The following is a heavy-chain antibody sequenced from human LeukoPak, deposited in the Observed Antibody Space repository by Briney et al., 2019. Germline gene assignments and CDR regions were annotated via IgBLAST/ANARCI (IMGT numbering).Heavy chain of an antibody. CDR2: FDPEDGET. D-gene: IGHD3-22*01. CDR3: ATDHLLDDSTY. V-gene: IGHV1-24*01. Sequence: ASVKVSCKASGGTFSSYAISWVRQAPGKGLEWMGGFDPEDGETIYAQKFQGRVTMTEDTSTDTAYMELSSLRSEDTAVYYCATDHLLDDSTYWGQGTLVTVSS. J-gene: IGHJ4*02. CDR1: GGTFSSYA.